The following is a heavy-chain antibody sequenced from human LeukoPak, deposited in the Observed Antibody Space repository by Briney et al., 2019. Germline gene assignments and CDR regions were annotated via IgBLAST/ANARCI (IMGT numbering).Heavy chain of an antibody. Sequence: PSETLSLTCTVSGGSISSSSYYWGWIRQPPGKGLEWIGSIYYSGSTYYNPSLKSRVTISVDTSKNQFSLKLSSVTAADTAVYYCARADYYCSGGSCTLFDPWGQGTLVTVSS. CDR1: GGSISSSSYY. D-gene: IGHD2-15*01. V-gene: IGHV4-39*07. CDR2: IYYSGST. CDR3: ARADYYCSGGSCTLFDP. J-gene: IGHJ5*02.